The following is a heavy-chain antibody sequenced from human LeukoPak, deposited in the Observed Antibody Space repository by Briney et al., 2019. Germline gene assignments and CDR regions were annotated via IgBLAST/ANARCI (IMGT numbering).Heavy chain of an antibody. CDR3: ARGGVGATTWIDY. D-gene: IGHD1-26*01. CDR1: GYTFTGHF. V-gene: IGHV1-2*02. J-gene: IGHJ4*02. CDR2: INPNSGGN. Sequence: GASVKVSCKASGYTFTGHFMHWVRQAPGQGLEWMGWINPNSGGNNYVQKFQGRVTLTTDTSISTAYMELSRLTSDDTAVYYCARGGVGATTWIDYWGQGTLVTVSS.